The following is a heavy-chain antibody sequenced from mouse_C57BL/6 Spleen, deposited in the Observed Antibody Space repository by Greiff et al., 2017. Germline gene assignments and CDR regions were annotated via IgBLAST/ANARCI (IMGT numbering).Heavy chain of an antibody. CDR3: ARSGGLYFDY. V-gene: IGHV1-81*01. J-gene: IGHJ2*01. Sequence: VQLQQSGAELARPGASVKLSCKASGYTFTSYGISWVKQRPGRGLEWIGEIYPRSGNTYYNEKFKGKATLTADKSSSTAYMELRSLTSEDAAVYFGARSGGLYFDYWGQGTTLTVSS. CDR2: IYPRSGNT. D-gene: IGHD3-1*01. CDR1: GYTFTSYG.